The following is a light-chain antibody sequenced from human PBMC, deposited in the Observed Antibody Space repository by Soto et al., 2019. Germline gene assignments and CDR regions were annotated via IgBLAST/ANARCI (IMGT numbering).Light chain of an antibody. Sequence: EIVLTQSPGTLSLSPVERATLSCRASQRVSSGYLAWYQQKPGQAPRLLIYGASTRATGIPARFSGSGSGTEFTLTISSLQSEDFAVYYCQQYNNWPSWTFGQGTKVDIK. CDR3: QQYNNWPSWT. CDR2: GAS. V-gene: IGKV3-15*01. CDR1: QRVSSG. J-gene: IGKJ1*01.